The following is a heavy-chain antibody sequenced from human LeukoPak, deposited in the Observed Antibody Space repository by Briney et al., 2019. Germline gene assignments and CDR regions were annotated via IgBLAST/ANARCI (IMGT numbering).Heavy chain of an antibody. D-gene: IGHD2-2*01. Sequence: KPSETLSLTCTVSGGSISSYHWSWIRQPAGKGLEWIGRIYTSGSTNYNPSLKSRVTMSVDTSKNQFSLKLSSVTAAHTAVYYCSRYPLRGPAALYFDYWGQGTLVTVCS. CDR2: IYTSGST. J-gene: IGHJ4*02. CDR1: GGSISSYH. V-gene: IGHV4-4*07. CDR3: SRYPLRGPAALYFDY.